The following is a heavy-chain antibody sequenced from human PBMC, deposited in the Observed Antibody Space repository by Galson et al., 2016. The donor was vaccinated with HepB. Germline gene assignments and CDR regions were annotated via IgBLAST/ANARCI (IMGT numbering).Heavy chain of an antibody. CDR1: GFPFYTYS. J-gene: IGHJ4*02. Sequence: SLRLSCAASGFPFYTYSMNWVRQAPGKGLEWISYIISTSSTIYYADSVKGRFTVSRDNAKNSLYLQMNSLRPEDSALYYCTKHEVRTHDHWGQGTLVTVSS. CDR3: TKHEVRTHDH. D-gene: IGHD2-21*01. CDR2: IISTSSTI. V-gene: IGHV3-48*01.